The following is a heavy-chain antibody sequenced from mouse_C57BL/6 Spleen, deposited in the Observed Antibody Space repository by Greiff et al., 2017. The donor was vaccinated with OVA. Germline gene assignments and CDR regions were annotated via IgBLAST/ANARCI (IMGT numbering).Heavy chain of an antibody. CDR3: AKKDPHYYAMDY. CDR2: IWRGGST. Sequence: VMLVESGPGLVQPSQSLSITCTVSGFSLTSYGVHWVRQSPGKGLEWLGVIWRGGSTDYNAAFMSRLSITKDNSKSQVFFKMNSLQADDTAIYYCAKKDPHYYAMDYWGQGTSVTVSS. CDR1: GFSLTSYG. J-gene: IGHJ4*01. V-gene: IGHV2-5*01.